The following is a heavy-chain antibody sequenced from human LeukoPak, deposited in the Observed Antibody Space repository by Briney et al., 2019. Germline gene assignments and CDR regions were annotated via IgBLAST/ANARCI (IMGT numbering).Heavy chain of an antibody. CDR2: ISSSGSTI. D-gene: IGHD6-19*01. CDR1: GFTFSDYY. CDR3: ASPPTLGESRFGWYRYFQH. J-gene: IGHJ1*01. V-gene: IGHV3-11*01. Sequence: PGGSLRLSCAASGFTFSDYYMSWIRQAPGEGLEGVSYISSSGSTIYYADSVKGRFTISRDNAKNSPYLQMNSLRAEDTAVYYCASPPTLGESRFGWYRYFQHWGQGTLVTVSS.